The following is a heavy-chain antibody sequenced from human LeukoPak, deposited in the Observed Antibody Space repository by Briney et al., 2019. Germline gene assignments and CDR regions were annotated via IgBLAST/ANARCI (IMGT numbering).Heavy chain of an antibody. Sequence: GASVKVSCKASGYIFTDYGISWVRQAPGQGLEWVGWISAYNGNTNYAQKVQGRVTMTTDTSTNTAYMELRSLKFDDTAVYYCARGTSVIDYWGQGTLVTVSS. CDR1: GYIFTDYG. J-gene: IGHJ4*02. D-gene: IGHD3-16*01. V-gene: IGHV1-18*01. CDR2: ISAYNGNT. CDR3: ARGTSVIDY.